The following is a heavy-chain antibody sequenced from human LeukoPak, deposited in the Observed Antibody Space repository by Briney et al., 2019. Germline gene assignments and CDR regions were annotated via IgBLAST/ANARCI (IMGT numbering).Heavy chain of an antibody. V-gene: IGHV4-34*01. CDR2: NNHSGST. D-gene: IGHD3-9*01. CDR3: ARGQRYFDWLYHH. CDR1: GGSFCGYY. Sequence: PSETLSLTCAVYGGSFCGYYWCWMRQPPGKGLEWIGENNHSGSTNYNPSLKSRLTISVDTSKNQFSLKLSSVTAADTAVYYCARGQRYFDWLYHHWGQGTLVTVSS. J-gene: IGHJ5*02.